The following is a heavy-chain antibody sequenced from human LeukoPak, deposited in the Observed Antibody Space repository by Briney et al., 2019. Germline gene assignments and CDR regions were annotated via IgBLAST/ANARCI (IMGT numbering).Heavy chain of an antibody. CDR1: GFTFSNYG. J-gene: IGHJ4*02. V-gene: IGHV3-30*18. D-gene: IGHD6-19*01. CDR2: ISYDGFNP. CDR3: AKVKEMYSSGSYYFDY. Sequence: PGGSLRLSCAASGFTFSNYGMHWVRQAPGKGLEWVAVISYDGFNPYYADSVKGRFTISRDNSKNTLWLQMNSLRAEDTAVYYCAKVKEMYSSGSYYFDYWGQGTLVTVSS.